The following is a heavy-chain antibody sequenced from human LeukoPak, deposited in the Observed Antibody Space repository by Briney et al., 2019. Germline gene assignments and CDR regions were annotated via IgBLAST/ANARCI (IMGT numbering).Heavy chain of an antibody. Sequence: SQTLSLTCTVSGGSISSGSYYWSWIRQPAGKGLEWIGRIYTSGSTNYNPSLKSRVTISVDPSKNQFSLKLSSVTAADTAVYYCARGGGGDYEEYFQHWGQGTLVTVSS. CDR3: ARGGGGDYEEYFQH. V-gene: IGHV4-61*02. D-gene: IGHD4-17*01. CDR2: IYTSGST. CDR1: GGSISSGSYY. J-gene: IGHJ1*01.